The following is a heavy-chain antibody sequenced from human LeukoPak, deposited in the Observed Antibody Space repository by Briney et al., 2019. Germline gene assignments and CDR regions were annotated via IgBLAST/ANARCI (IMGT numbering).Heavy chain of an antibody. V-gene: IGHV5-51*01. CDR1: GYSFTSYW. Sequence: GESLKISCQGSGYSFTSYWIGWVRQMPGKGLEWMGIIYPGDSDTRYSPSFQGQVTISADKSISTAYLQWSSLKASDTAMYYCARWRYSYGFHFDYWGQGTLVTVSS. D-gene: IGHD5-18*01. J-gene: IGHJ4*02. CDR2: IYPGDSDT. CDR3: ARWRYSYGFHFDY.